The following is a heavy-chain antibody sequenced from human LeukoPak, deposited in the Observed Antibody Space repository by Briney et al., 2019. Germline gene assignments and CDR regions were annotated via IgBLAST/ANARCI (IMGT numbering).Heavy chain of an antibody. CDR3: ASSLYCSGGSCYSDYYGMDV. CDR1: GYSFIGYY. Sequence: ASVKVSCKASGYSFIGYYIHWVRQAPGQGLEWMGWINHNSGGTKYAQKFQGRVTMTGDTSISTAYMELSSLRSEDTAVYYCASSLYCSGGSCYSDYYGMDVWGQGTTVTVSS. CDR2: INHNSGGT. J-gene: IGHJ6*02. V-gene: IGHV1-2*02. D-gene: IGHD2-15*01.